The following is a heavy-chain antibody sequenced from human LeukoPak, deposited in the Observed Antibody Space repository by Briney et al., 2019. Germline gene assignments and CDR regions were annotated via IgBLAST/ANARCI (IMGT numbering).Heavy chain of an antibody. J-gene: IGHJ5*02. V-gene: IGHV4-39*01. CDR2: IYYSGST. D-gene: IGHD6-13*01. CDR1: GGSISSSSYY. Sequence: NTSETLSLTCTVSGGSISSSSYYWGWIRQPPGKGLEWIVSIYYSGSTYYNPSLKSRVTISVDTSKNQFSLKLSSVTAADTAVYYCARGIAAAGESPYNWFDPWGQGTLVTVSS. CDR3: ARGIAAAGESPYNWFDP.